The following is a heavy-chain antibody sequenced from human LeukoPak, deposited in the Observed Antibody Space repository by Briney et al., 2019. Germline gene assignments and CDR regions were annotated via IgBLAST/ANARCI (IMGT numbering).Heavy chain of an antibody. Sequence: PSETLSLTCTVSGGSISSSSYYWGWIRQPPGKGLEWIGSIYYSGSTYYNPSLKSRVTISVDMSKNQFSLKLSSVTAADTAVYYCARAVGGYYSFYYYMDVWGKGTTVTVSS. CDR3: ARAVGGYYSFYYYMDV. CDR1: GGSISSSSYY. V-gene: IGHV4-39*07. CDR2: IYYSGST. D-gene: IGHD3-3*01. J-gene: IGHJ6*03.